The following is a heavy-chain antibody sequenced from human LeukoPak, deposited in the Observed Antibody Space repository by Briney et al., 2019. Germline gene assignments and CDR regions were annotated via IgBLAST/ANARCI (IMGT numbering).Heavy chain of an antibody. CDR1: GFIFSSYA. J-gene: IGHJ4*02. D-gene: IGHD2-2*01. Sequence: GGSLRLSCAASGFIFSSYAMSWVRQAPGKGLEWVSSISSSSSYIYYADSVKGRFTISRDNAKNSLYLQMNSLRAEDTAVYYCAREGDIVVVPADLDYWGQGTLVTVSS. CDR2: ISSSSSYI. V-gene: IGHV3-21*01. CDR3: AREGDIVVVPADLDY.